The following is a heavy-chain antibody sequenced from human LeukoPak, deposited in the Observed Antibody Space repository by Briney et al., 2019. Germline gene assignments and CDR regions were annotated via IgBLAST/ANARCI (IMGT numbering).Heavy chain of an antibody. CDR1: GYTFTGYY. V-gene: IGHV1-2*02. J-gene: IGHJ3*02. Sequence: GASVKVSCMASGYTFTGYYMHWVRQAPGQGLEWMGWINPNSGGTNCAQKFQGRVTMTRDTSISTAYMELSRLRSDDTAVYYCARLTYYYDSSGIDAFDIWGQGTMVTVSS. D-gene: IGHD3-22*01. CDR2: INPNSGGT. CDR3: ARLTYYYDSSGIDAFDI.